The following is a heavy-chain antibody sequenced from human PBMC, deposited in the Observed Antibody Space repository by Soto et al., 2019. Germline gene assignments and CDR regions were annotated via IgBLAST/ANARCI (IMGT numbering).Heavy chain of an antibody. CDR2: IYHSGST. Sequence: PSETLSLTCAVSGGSISSGGYSWSWIRQPPGKGLEWIGYIYHSGSTYYNPSLKSRVTISVDRSKNQFSLKLSSVTAADTAVYYCARDEGIPGASQYDYWGQGTLVTVSS. CDR3: ARDEGIPGASQYDY. J-gene: IGHJ4*02. D-gene: IGHD6-13*01. CDR1: GGSISSGGYS. V-gene: IGHV4-30-2*01.